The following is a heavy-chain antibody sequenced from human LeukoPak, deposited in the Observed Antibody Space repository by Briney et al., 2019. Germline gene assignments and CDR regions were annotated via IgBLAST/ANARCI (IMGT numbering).Heavy chain of an antibody. J-gene: IGHJ4*02. Sequence: SETLSLTCAVSGYSISSGYYWGWIRQPPGKGLEWIGSIYHSGSTYYSPSLKSRVTISVDTSKNQFSLKLSSVTAADTAVYYCARDNFGVVTTTFPFDYWGQGTLVTVSS. V-gene: IGHV4-38-2*02. D-gene: IGHD3-3*01. CDR2: IYHSGST. CDR3: ARDNFGVVTTTFPFDY. CDR1: GYSISSGYY.